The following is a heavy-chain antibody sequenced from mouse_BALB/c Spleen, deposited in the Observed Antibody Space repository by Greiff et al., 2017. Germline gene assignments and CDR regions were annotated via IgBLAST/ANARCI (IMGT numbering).Heavy chain of an antibody. V-gene: IGHV1S22*01. D-gene: IGHD3-3*01. CDR1: GYTFTSYW. J-gene: IGHJ2*01. Sequence: LQQPGSELVRPGASVKLSCKASGYTFTSYWMHWVKQRPGQGLEWIGNIYPGSGSTNYDEKFKSKATLTVDTSSSTAYMQLSSLTSEDSAVYYCTRGDWSLDYWGQGTTLTVSS. CDR2: IYPGSGST. CDR3: TRGDWSLDY.